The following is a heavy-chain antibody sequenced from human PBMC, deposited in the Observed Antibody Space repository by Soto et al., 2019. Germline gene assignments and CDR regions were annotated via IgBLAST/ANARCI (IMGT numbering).Heavy chain of an antibody. CDR3: ASLIAAAGTRLFDY. CDR1: GFTFSSYG. CDR2: IWYDGSNK. V-gene: IGHV3-33*01. J-gene: IGHJ4*02. Sequence: QVQLVESGGGVVQPGRSLRLSCAASGFTFSSYGMHWVRQAPGKGLEWVAVIWYDGSNKYYADSVKGRFTISRDNSKNTLYLQMNSLRAEDTAVNYCASLIAAAGTRLFDYWGQGTLVTVSS. D-gene: IGHD6-13*01.